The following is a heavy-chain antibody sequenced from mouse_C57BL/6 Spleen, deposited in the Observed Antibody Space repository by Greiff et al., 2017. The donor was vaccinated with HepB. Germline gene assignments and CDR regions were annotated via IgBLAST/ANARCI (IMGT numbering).Heavy chain of an antibody. CDR3: ARFTTVADWYFDV. CDR1: GYAFTNYL. Sequence: VQLQQSGAELVRPGTSVKVSCKASGYAFTNYLIEWVKQRPGQGLEWIGVINPGSGGTNYNEKFKGKATLTADKSSSTAYMQLSSLTSEDSAVYFCARFTTVADWYFDVWGTGTTVTVSS. J-gene: IGHJ1*03. V-gene: IGHV1-54*01. CDR2: INPGSGGT. D-gene: IGHD1-1*01.